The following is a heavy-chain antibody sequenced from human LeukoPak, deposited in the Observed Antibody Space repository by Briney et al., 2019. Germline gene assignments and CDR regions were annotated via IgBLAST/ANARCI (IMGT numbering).Heavy chain of an antibody. V-gene: IGHV4-4*07. D-gene: IGHD2-2*01. J-gene: IGHJ4*02. CDR2: IYTSGST. CDR3: AREMRDCSSTSCYAVIDY. CDR1: GGSISSYY. Sequence: SETLSLTCTVSGGSISSYYWSWIRQPAGKGLEWIGCIYTSGSTNYNPSLKSRVTMSVDTSKNQFSLKLSSVTAADTAVYYCAREMRDCSSTSCYAVIDYWGQGTLVTVSS.